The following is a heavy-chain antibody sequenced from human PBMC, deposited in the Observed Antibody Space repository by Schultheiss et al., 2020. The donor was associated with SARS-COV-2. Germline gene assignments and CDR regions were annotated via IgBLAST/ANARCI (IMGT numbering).Heavy chain of an antibody. CDR3: AKDLERVVVAANLDF. D-gene: IGHD2-15*01. V-gene: IGHV3-21*04. J-gene: IGHJ4*02. CDR2: IRSSGRDI. Sequence: GGSLRLSCAASGFTFGTYNMHWVRQAPGKGLEFVASIRSSGRDIYYADSMQGRFTVSRDNANNSLYLQMHSLRAEDTAVYYCAKDLERVVVAANLDFWGQGALITVSS. CDR1: GFTFGTYN.